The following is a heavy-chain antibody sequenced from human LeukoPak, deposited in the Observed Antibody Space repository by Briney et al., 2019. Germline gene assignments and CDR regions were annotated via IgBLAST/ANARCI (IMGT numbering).Heavy chain of an antibody. CDR3: ARVDAAVAGPFDY. D-gene: IGHD6-19*01. V-gene: IGHV4-30-2*01. CDR2: IYHSGST. J-gene: IGHJ4*03. CDR1: GGSISSGGYY. Sequence: PSQTLSLTCTVSGGSISSGGYYWSWIRQPPGKGLEWIGYIYHSGSTYYNPSLKSRVTISVDRSKNQFSLKLSSVTAADTAVYYCARVDAAVAGPFDYWGKGTTVTVSS.